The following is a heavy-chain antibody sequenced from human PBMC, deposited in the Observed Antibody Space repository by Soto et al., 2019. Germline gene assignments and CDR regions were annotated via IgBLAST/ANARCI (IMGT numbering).Heavy chain of an antibody. D-gene: IGHD3-22*01. CDR1: GFTFSSYA. J-gene: IGHJ6*02. V-gene: IGHV3-30-3*01. Sequence: RLSCAASGFTFSSYAMHWVRQAPGKGLEWVAVISYDGSNKYYADSVKGRFTISRDNSKNTLYLQMNSLRAEDTAMYYCARVGITMIVVVTPWYYGMDVWGQGTTVTVSS. CDR3: ARVGITMIVVVTPWYYGMDV. CDR2: ISYDGSNK.